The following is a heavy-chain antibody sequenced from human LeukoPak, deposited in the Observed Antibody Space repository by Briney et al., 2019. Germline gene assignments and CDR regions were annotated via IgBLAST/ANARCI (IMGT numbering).Heavy chain of an antibody. V-gene: IGHV3-23*01. J-gene: IGHJ3*02. CDR3: EREEAPVEGDDVFDM. D-gene: IGHD3-16*01. Sequence: GSLRLSCAASGFTFSSYAMSWVRQAPGKGLEWVSAISGSGGSTYYADSVKGRFTISRDNAKNTLYLQMNSLRAEDTAVYHCEREEAPVEGDDVFDMGGQGKMVTVSS. CDR2: ISGSGGST. CDR1: GFTFSSYA.